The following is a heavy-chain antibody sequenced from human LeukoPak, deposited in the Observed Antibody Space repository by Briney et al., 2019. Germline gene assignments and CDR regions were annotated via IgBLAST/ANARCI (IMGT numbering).Heavy chain of an antibody. CDR3: ARHSSTTGYSSGWYVY. J-gene: IGHJ4*02. Sequence: SQTLSLTCTVSGGSISSGSYYWSWIRQPAGKGLEWIGRIYTSGSTNYNPSLKSRVTISVDTSKNQFSLKLSSVTAADTAVYYCARHSSTTGYSSGWYVYWGQGTLVTVSS. CDR2: IYTSGST. CDR1: GGSISSGSYY. D-gene: IGHD6-19*01. V-gene: IGHV4-61*02.